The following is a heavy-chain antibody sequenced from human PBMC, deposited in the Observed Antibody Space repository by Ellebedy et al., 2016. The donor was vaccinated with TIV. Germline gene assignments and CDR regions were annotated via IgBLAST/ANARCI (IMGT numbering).Heavy chain of an antibody. D-gene: IGHD5-18*01. CDR3: ARGRGYSFDVCDV. CDR1: GYSFSNYY. V-gene: IGHV1-46*01. Sequence: AASVKVSCKASGYSFSNYYMHWVRQAPGQGLEWMGIINHNDDTKYYTHKFQGRVTVTRDTSANTVYIELSSLRSEDTAVYYCARGRGYSFDVCDVWGQGTMVAVS. J-gene: IGHJ3*01. CDR2: INHNDDTK.